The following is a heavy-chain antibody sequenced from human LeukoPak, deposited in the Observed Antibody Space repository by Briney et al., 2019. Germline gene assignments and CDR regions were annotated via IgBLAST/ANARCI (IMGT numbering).Heavy chain of an antibody. CDR2: IRSKAYGGTT. D-gene: IGHD5-12*01. CDR3: TTLRWLRLFDY. V-gene: IGHV3-49*04. J-gene: IGHJ4*02. Sequence: GGSLRLSCTASGFTFGDYALSWVRQAPGKGLEWVGFIRSKAYGGTTEYAASVKGRSTISRDDSKSIAYLQMNSLKTEDTAVYYCTTLRWLRLFDYWGQGTLVTVSS. CDR1: GFTFGDYA.